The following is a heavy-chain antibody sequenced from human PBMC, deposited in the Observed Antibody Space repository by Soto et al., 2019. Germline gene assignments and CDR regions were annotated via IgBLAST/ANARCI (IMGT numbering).Heavy chain of an antibody. J-gene: IGHJ4*02. D-gene: IGHD6-19*01. CDR2: FSGSGTST. CDR3: AKDRKSGSGWYWDY. Sequence: PGGSLRLSCSASGFTFSNFAMSWVRQAPGKGLEWVSAFSGSGTSTYDADSVKGRFSISRDNSKNTLYLQMNSLRAEDTAVYYCAKDRKSGSGWYWDYWGQGTLVTVSS. V-gene: IGHV3-23*01. CDR1: GFTFSNFA.